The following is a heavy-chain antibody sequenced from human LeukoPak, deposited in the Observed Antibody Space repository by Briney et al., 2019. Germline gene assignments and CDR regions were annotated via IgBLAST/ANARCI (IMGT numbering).Heavy chain of an antibody. D-gene: IGHD3-10*01. J-gene: IGHJ4*02. CDR1: RYTFTGYY. Sequence: GASVKVSCKAPRYTFTGYYMHWMRQTPGQGPEWMGRINPNSGDTNYAQKFPSRVTMTRDTSISTAYMELSRLRSDDTAVYYCARDLSYYGSGSYYFDYWGQGTLVTVSS. V-gene: IGHV1-2*06. CDR2: INPNSGDT. CDR3: ARDLSYYGSGSYYFDY.